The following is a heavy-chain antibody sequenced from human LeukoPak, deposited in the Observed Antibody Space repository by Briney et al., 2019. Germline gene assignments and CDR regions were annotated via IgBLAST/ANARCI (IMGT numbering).Heavy chain of an antibody. D-gene: IGHD2-8*02. V-gene: IGHV1-69*05. CDR1: GGTFSTYA. J-gene: IGHJ4*02. CDR3: ARSSPHGYDDTGGYFDS. Sequence: ASVKVSCKPSGGTFSTYAIHWVRQAPGQGLEWMGGIIPIFGTTNYAKNFQGRVTMSTGESSSTAYMELSSLRSEDTAVYYCARSSPHGYDDTGGYFDSWGQGTQVTVSS. CDR2: IIPIFGTT.